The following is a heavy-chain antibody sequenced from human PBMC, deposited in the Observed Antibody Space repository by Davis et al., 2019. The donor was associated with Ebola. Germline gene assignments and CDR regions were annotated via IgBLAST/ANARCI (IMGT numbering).Heavy chain of an antibody. CDR3: ARDHAYCSSTRCHYGMDV. Sequence: GESLKISCAASGFTFSDYYMSWVRQAPGKGLEWVANIKQDGSEKYYVDSVKGRFTISRDNAKNSLYLQMNSLRAEDTAVYYCARDHAYCSSTRCHYGMDVWGQGTTVTVSS. V-gene: IGHV3-7*01. CDR1: GFTFSDYY. J-gene: IGHJ6*02. CDR2: IKQDGSEK. D-gene: IGHD2-2*01.